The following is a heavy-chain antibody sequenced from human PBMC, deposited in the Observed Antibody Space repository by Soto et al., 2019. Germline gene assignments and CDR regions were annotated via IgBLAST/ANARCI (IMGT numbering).Heavy chain of an antibody. V-gene: IGHV4-59*01. J-gene: IGHJ4*02. Sequence: PSXTLSLTCTVSGGSMSSYYWSWIRQPPGKGLEWIGYIYYSGSTNYNPSLKSRVTISVDTSKNQFSLKLSSVTAAATAVYYCARDRVWFGELDYFDYWGQGTLVTVSS. D-gene: IGHD3-10*01. CDR1: GGSMSSYY. CDR3: ARDRVWFGELDYFDY. CDR2: IYYSGST.